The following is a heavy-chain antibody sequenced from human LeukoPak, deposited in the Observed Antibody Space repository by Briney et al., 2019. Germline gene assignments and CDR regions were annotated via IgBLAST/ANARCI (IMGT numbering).Heavy chain of an antibody. CDR3: AKAVRVTDIRTGFEH. CDR2: LSGSGGST. J-gene: IGHJ4*02. D-gene: IGHD2-21*02. CDR1: GFTLSSYA. V-gene: IGHV3-23*01. Sequence: GGSLRLSCAASGFTLSSYAISWVRQAPGKGMEWVSTLSGSGGSTYYADSVKGRFTISRDNSKNTLYLQMNSLRAEDTAVYYCAKAVRVTDIRTGFEHRGQGTQVTVSS.